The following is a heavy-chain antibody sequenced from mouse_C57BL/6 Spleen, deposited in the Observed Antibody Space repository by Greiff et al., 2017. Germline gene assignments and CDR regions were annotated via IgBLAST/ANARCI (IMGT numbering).Heavy chain of an antibody. CDR2: IDPNSGGT. CDR1: GYTFTSYW. D-gene: IGHD1-1*01. V-gene: IGHV1-72*01. Sequence: QVHVQQPGAELVKPGASVKLSCKASGYTFTSYWMHWVKQRPGRGLEWIGRIDPNSGGTKYNEKFKSKATLTVDKPSSTAYMQLSSLTSEDSAVYDGARGGYGSSYNYAMDYWGQGTSVTVSS. CDR3: ARGGYGSSYNYAMDY. J-gene: IGHJ4*01.